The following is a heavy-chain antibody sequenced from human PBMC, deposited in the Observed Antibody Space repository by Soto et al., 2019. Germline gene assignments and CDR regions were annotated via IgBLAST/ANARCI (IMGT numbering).Heavy chain of an antibody. Sequence: SETLSLTCTVSGGSMSDYFWTWIRLPAGKRLEWIGRKSISGSTDYNPSLKGRASMSVDTSKNQFSLRLISVTAADTALYYCARSLGSAAGWSFDVWGQGILVTVSS. J-gene: IGHJ4*02. D-gene: IGHD3-16*01. CDR3: ARSLGSAAGWSFDV. CDR1: GGSMSDYF. V-gene: IGHV4-4*07. CDR2: KSISGST.